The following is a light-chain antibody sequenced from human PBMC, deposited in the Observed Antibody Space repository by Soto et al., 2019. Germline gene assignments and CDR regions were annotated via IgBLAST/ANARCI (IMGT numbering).Light chain of an antibody. J-gene: IGKJ1*01. Sequence: EIVLTQSPGTLSLSPGERATLSCRASQSVTNNYLAWYQQKPGQAPRLLIYGASSRATGIPDRFSGSGSGTDFTLTIDRLEPEDFAVYYCQQRSTWPPKTFGQGTKVDI. CDR2: GAS. CDR3: QQRSTWPPKT. CDR1: QSVTNNY. V-gene: IGKV3-20*01.